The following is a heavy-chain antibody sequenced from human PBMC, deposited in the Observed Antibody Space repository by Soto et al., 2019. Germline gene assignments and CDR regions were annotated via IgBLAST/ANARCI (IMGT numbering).Heavy chain of an antibody. CDR3: ARGEQYSGRIFDY. J-gene: IGHJ4*01. D-gene: IGHD1-26*01. CDR1: VDSVSSNSAG. CDR2: TYYRSNWYY. V-gene: IGHV6-1*01. Sequence: SNTLSLTCAITVDSVSSNSAGWSWVRQSPSRGLEWLGRTYYRSNWYYEYAVSVRGRITINPDTSKNQYSLQLNSVTPEDTAVYFCARGEQYSGRIFDYWGQGTLVTVSS.